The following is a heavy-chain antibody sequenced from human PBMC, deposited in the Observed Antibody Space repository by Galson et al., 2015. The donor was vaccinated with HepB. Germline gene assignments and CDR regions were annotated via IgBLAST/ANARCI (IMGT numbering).Heavy chain of an antibody. Sequence: SLRLSCAASGFTFSNAWMSWVRQAPGKGLEWVSVIYSGGSTYYADSVKGRFTISRDNSKNTLYLQMNSLRAEDTAVYYCARASSGWFTLDYWGQGTLVTVSS. J-gene: IGHJ4*02. CDR2: IYSGGST. CDR1: GFTFSNAW. D-gene: IGHD6-19*01. CDR3: ARASSGWFTLDY. V-gene: IGHV3-53*01.